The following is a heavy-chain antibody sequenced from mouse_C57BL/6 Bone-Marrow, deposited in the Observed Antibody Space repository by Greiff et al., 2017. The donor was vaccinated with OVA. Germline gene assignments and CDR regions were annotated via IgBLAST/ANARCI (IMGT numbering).Heavy chain of an antibody. V-gene: IGHV1-53*01. CDR3: ARAGEYDGGFAY. CDR2: INPSNGGT. Sequence: QVQLQQPGTDLVKPGASVKLSCKASGYTFTSYWMHWVKQRPGQGLEWIGNINPSNGGTNYNEKFKSKATLTVDKSSSTAYMQRSSLTSEDSAVYCCARAGEYDGGFAYWGQGTLVTVSA. CDR1: GYTFTSYW. J-gene: IGHJ3*01. D-gene: IGHD2-4*01.